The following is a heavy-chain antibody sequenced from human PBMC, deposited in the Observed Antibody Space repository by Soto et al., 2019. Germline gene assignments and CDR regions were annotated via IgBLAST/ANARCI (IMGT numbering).Heavy chain of an antibody. CDR3: AKSDCGLISCYVRDF. Sequence: PGGSLRLSCTASGFPFTSYAMSWVRQAPGKGLEWVASVSGSADSTSYADSVKGRFTIIRDNPKNTVYLQMSSLRVEDTAVFYCAKSDCGLISCYVRDFWGPGTLVTVSS. CDR1: GFPFTSYA. D-gene: IGHD2-2*01. J-gene: IGHJ4*02. CDR2: VSGSADST. V-gene: IGHV3-23*01.